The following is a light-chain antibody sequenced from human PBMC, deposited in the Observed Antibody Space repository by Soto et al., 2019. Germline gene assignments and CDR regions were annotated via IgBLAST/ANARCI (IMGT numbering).Light chain of an antibody. J-gene: IGKJ3*01. Sequence: DIQMTQSPSTLSASVGDRVTITCRASQSITNWLAWYQQKPGKAPKLLVYDASSLESGVPSRFSGSGSATEFALTSSRLQPDDFATYYCQQYKSDSQLTFGAGTKVDIK. V-gene: IGKV1-5*01. CDR2: DAS. CDR1: QSITNW. CDR3: QQYKSDSQLT.